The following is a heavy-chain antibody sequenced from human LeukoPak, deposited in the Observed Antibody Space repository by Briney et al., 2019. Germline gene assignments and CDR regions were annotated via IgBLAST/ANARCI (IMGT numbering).Heavy chain of an antibody. CDR3: ARHVSIRFLEWLNPYYYYYMDA. D-gene: IGHD3-3*01. CDR2: IYPGDSDT. Sequence: GESLKISCKGSGYSFTSYWIGWVRQMPGKGLEWMGTIYPGDSDTRYSPSFQGQVTISADKSISTAYLQWSSLKASDTAMYYCARHVSIRFLEWLNPYYYYYMDAWGKGTTVTISS. V-gene: IGHV5-51*01. CDR1: GYSFTSYW. J-gene: IGHJ6*03.